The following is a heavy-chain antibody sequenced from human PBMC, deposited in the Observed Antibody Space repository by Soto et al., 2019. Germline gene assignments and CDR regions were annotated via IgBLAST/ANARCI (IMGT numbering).Heavy chain of an antibody. CDR1: GGTFSSYT. CDR3: ARVGSGSYSWEYNWFDP. Sequence: ASVKVSCKASGGTFSSYTISWVRQAPGQGLEWMGRIIPILGIANYAQKFQGRVTITADKSTSTAYMELSSLRSEDTAVYYCARVGSGSYSWEYNWFDPWGQGTLVTVSS. J-gene: IGHJ5*02. D-gene: IGHD3-10*01. V-gene: IGHV1-69*02. CDR2: IIPILGIA.